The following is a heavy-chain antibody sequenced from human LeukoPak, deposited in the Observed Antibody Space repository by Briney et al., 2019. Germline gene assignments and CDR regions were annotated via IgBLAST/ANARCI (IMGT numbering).Heavy chain of an antibody. CDR2: IIPIFGTA. CDR3: ARVGYYDFWSGPRGRALTYYYYGMDV. CDR1: GGTFSSYG. J-gene: IGHJ6*02. Sequence: GASVNVSCKASGGTFSSYGMSWVGQAPGQGLEGMGGIIPIFGTANYAQKFQGRVTITAAQSTSTAYLELSSLRSEDTAVYCCARVGYYDFWSGPRGRALTYYYYGMDVWGQGTTVTVSS. D-gene: IGHD3-3*01. V-gene: IGHV1-69*13.